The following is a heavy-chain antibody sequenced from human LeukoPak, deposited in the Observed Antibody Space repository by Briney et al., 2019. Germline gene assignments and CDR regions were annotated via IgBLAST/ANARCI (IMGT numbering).Heavy chain of an antibody. J-gene: IGHJ4*02. CDR1: GYTFTSYG. Sequence: ASVKVSCKASGYTFTSYGISWVRQAPGQGLEWMGWISAYNGNTNYAQKLQGRVTMTTDTSTSTAYMELRSLRSDDTAVYYCARNYDILTGYSAFGYWGQGTLVTVSS. V-gene: IGHV1-18*01. CDR3: ARNYDILTGYSAFGY. CDR2: ISAYNGNT. D-gene: IGHD3-9*01.